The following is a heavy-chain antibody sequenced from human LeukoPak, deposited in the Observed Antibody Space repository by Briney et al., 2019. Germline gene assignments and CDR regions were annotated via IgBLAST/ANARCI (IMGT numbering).Heavy chain of an antibody. CDR2: IIPIFGTA. CDR3: ARDRRYYYDSSGPPSFDY. Sequence: SVKVSCKASGYTFTSYAISWVRQAPGQGLEWMGGIIPIFGTANYAQKFQGRVTITADESTSTAHMELSSLRSEDTAVYYCARDRRYYYDSSGPPSFDYWGQGTLVTVSS. D-gene: IGHD3-22*01. J-gene: IGHJ4*02. V-gene: IGHV1-69*13. CDR1: GYTFTSYA.